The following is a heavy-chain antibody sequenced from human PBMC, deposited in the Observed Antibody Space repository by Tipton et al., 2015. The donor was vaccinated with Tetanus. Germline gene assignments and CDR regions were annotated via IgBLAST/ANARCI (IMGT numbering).Heavy chain of an antibody. Sequence: TLSLTCNVSGGSLKSGGYYWTWIRQHPVRGLEWIGYIYYTGNTYYNPSLKSRVTMSLDTSTNQFSLKLTSATAADTAVYYCAREHIRLIGEVIFRFFDVWGRGTLVTVSS. V-gene: IGHV4-31*03. D-gene: IGHD3-3*02. CDR1: GGSLKSGGYY. CDR3: AREHIRLIGEVIFRFFDV. J-gene: IGHJ2*01. CDR2: IYYTGNT.